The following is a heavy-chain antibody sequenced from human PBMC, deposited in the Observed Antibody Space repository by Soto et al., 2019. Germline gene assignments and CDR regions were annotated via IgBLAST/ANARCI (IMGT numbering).Heavy chain of an antibody. CDR1: GYTFSSYA. CDR2: ISGSGGST. V-gene: IGHV3-23*01. D-gene: IGHD5-12*01. Sequence: EVQLLESGGGLVQPGGSLRLSCAASGYTFSSYAMSWVRQAPGKGLEWVSAISGSGGSTYYADSVKGRFTISRDNSKNTLYLQMTSLRAEDTAVYYCAKVGDSGYDWGHFDYWGQGTLVTVSS. CDR3: AKVGDSGYDWGHFDY. J-gene: IGHJ4*02.